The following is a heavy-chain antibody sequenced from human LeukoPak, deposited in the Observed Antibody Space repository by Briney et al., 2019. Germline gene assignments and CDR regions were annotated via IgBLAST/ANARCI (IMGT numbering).Heavy chain of an antibody. J-gene: IGHJ4*02. CDR3: ATYSGNYQSAY. V-gene: IGHV1-2*06. D-gene: IGHD1-26*01. CDR2: INPDNGAT. CDR1: GYTFTGYY. Sequence: ASVKVSCKASGYTFTGYYMHWVRQAPGQGLEWMGRINPDNGATNYAQKFQGRVSMTRATSISTAYMELSRLKSDDTAVYYCATYSGNYQSAYWGQGALVTVSS.